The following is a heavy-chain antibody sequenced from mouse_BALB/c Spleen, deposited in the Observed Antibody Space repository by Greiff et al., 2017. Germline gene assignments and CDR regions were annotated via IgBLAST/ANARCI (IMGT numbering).Heavy chain of an antibody. CDR3: VRVGLVLRRDYYAMDY. CDR1: GFNIKDTY. V-gene: IGHV14-3*02. D-gene: IGHD2-12*01. Sequence: EVKLQQSGAELVKPGASVKLSCTASGFNIKDTYMHWVKQRPEQGLEWIGRIDPANGNTKYDPKFQGKATITADTSSNTAYLQLSSLTSEDTAVYYCVRVGLVLRRDYYAMDYWGQGTSVTVSS. CDR2: IDPANGNT. J-gene: IGHJ4*01.